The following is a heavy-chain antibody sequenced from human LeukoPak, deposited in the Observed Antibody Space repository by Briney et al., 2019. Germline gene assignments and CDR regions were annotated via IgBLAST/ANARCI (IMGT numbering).Heavy chain of an antibody. CDR1: GYSFTSYW. CDR2: IYPGDSDT. D-gene: IGHD2-2*01. J-gene: IGHJ5*02. CDR3: ARLAIVVPAAGSGWFDP. Sequence: GESLKISCKGSGYSFTSYWIGWVRQMPGKGLEWMGIIYPGDSDTRYSSSFQGQVTISADKSISTAYLQWSSLKASDTAMYYCARLAIVVPAAGSGWFDPWGQGTLVTVSS. V-gene: IGHV5-51*01.